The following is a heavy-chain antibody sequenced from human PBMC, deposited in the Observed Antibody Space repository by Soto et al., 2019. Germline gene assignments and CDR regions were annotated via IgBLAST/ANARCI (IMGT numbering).Heavy chain of an antibody. CDR3: ARGRVIVGATWGY. V-gene: IGHV1-8*01. J-gene: IGHJ4*02. D-gene: IGHD1-26*01. Sequence: GASVKVSCKASGYTFTNYDINWVRQATGQGLEWMGWMNPNSGNTGYAQKFQGRVTMTRNTSISTAYMELSSLKSEDTAVYYCARGRVIVGATWGYWGQGTLVTVSS. CDR2: MNPNSGNT. CDR1: GYTFTNYD.